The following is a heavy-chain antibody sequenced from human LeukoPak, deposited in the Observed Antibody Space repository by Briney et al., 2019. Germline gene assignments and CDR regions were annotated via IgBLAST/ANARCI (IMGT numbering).Heavy chain of an antibody. J-gene: IGHJ4*02. CDR1: GYSISSGYY. CDR2: IYHSGST. CDR3: ARRDAAPPLFDY. D-gene: IGHD6-6*01. Sequence: SETLSLTCTVSGYSISSGYYWGWIRQPPGKGLEWIGSIYHSGSTYYNPSLKSRVTISVDPSKNQFSLRLKSLTAADTAVYYCARRDAAPPLFDYWGQGTLVTVSS. V-gene: IGHV4-38-2*02.